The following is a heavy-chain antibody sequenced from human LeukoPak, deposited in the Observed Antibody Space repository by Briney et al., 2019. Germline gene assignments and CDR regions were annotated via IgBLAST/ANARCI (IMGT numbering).Heavy chain of an antibody. CDR1: GGSISSGGYY. CDR3: ARGSPLGDDILTGYYYRWAGAYYYYYGMDV. D-gene: IGHD3-9*01. V-gene: IGHV4-31*03. Sequence: SQTLSLTCTVSGGSISSGGYYWSWIRQHPGKGLEWIGYIYYSGSTYYNPSLKSRVTISVDTSKNQFSLKLSSVTAADTAVYYCARGSPLGDDILTGYYYRWAGAYYYYYGMDVWGQGTTVTVSS. CDR2: IYYSGST. J-gene: IGHJ6*02.